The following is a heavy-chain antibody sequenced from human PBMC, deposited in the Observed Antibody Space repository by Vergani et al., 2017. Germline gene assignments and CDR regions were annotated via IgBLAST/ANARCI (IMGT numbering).Heavy chain of an antibody. J-gene: IGHJ6*02. V-gene: IGHV4-39*01. CDR1: GGSINPSSSF. CDR3: ARHDSGHYDSSYYGLDV. Sequence: QLQLQESGPGLVKPSETLSLICTVSGGSINPSSSFWGWIRQSPGKGLEWIGSINYVGRTYYIPSLQSRATVFVDTSKNQFSLKLSSVTAADSAVYYCARHDSGHYDSSYYGLDVWGQGTTVTVSS. D-gene: IGHD3-16*01. CDR2: INYVGRT.